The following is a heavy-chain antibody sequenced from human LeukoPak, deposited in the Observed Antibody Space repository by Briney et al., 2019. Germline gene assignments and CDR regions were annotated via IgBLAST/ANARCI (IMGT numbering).Heavy chain of an antibody. J-gene: IGHJ4*02. CDR3: ARVASDGWFFDY. Sequence: SETVSLTCTVSGGSISSYDWIWIRQPAGKGLEWIGRIYTSGSTNYNPSLKSRVTMSVDTSKNQFSLKLSSVTAADTAVYYCARVASDGWFFDYWGQGTLVTVSS. CDR1: GGSISSYD. D-gene: IGHD6-19*01. CDR2: IYTSGST. V-gene: IGHV4-4*07.